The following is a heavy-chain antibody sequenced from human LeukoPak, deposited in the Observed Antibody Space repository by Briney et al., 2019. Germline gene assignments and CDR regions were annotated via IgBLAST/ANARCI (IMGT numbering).Heavy chain of an antibody. D-gene: IGHD3-10*01. V-gene: IGHV3-21*01. Sequence: GGSLRLSCAASRFTFSSYSMNWVRQAPGKGLEWVSSISSSSSYIYYADSVKGRFTISRDNAKNSLYLQMNSLRAEDTAVYYCARDSPESYYYGSGSYYNLGYWGQGTLVTVSS. CDR2: ISSSSSYI. J-gene: IGHJ4*02. CDR1: RFTFSSYS. CDR3: ARDSPESYYYGSGSYYNLGY.